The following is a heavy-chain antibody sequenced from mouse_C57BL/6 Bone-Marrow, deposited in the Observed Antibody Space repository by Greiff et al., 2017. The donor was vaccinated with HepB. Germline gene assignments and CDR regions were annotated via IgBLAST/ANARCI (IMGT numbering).Heavy chain of an antibody. J-gene: IGHJ3*01. Sequence: VQLKESGAELVKPGASVKLSCTASGFNIKDYYMHWVKQRTEQGLEWIGRIDPEDGETKYAPKFQGKATITADTPSNTAYLQLSSLTSEDTAVYYCARRGQLRLLLFYYWGQGTLVTVSA. CDR2: IDPEDGET. V-gene: IGHV14-2*01. CDR3: ARRGQLRLLLFYY. CDR1: GFNIKDYY. D-gene: IGHD3-2*02.